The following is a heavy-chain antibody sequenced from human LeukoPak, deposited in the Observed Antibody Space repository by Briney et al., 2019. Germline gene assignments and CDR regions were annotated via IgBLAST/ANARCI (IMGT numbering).Heavy chain of an antibody. CDR3: ARDRLYYGDYGPIDY. CDR2: ISSSGSTI. J-gene: IGHJ4*02. D-gene: IGHD4-17*01. Sequence: GGSLRLSCAASGFTFSDYYMSWIREAPGKGLEWVSYISSSGSTIYYADSVKGRFTISRDNAKNSLYLQMNSLRAEDTAVYYCARDRLYYGDYGPIDYWGQGTLVTVSS. CDR1: GFTFSDYY. V-gene: IGHV3-11*04.